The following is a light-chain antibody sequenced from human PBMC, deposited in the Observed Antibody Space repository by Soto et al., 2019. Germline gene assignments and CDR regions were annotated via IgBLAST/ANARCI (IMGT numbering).Light chain of an antibody. J-gene: IGLJ3*02. CDR3: CSYGGVITWV. V-gene: IGLV2-23*02. CDR2: EVT. CDR1: SNDIGGHNH. Sequence: QSALTQPASVSGSPGQSITISCTGTSNDIGGHNHVSWYQQHPGNSPKLIIYEVTERPSGVSNRFSASKSGTTASLTISGLQAEDEADYSWCSYGGVITWVCGGGTQLTVL.